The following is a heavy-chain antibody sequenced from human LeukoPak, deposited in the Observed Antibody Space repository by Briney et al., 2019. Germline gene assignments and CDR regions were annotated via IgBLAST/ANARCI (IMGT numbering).Heavy chain of an antibody. Sequence: GGSLRLSCAAYGFTFSSYGMHWVRQAPGKGLEWVAFIRYDGSNKYYADSVKGRFTISRDNSKNTLYLQMNSLRAEDTAVYYCAKPAAGYGSGSYSLDYWGQGTLVTVSS. J-gene: IGHJ4*02. CDR3: AKPAAGYGSGSYSLDY. CDR1: GFTFSSYG. CDR2: IRYDGSNK. V-gene: IGHV3-30*02. D-gene: IGHD3-10*01.